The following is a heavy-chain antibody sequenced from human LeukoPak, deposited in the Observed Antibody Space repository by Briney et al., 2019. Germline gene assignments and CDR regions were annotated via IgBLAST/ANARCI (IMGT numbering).Heavy chain of an antibody. Sequence: GESLKISCKGSGYSFTSYWIGWVRRMPGKGLEWMGIIYPGDSDTRYSPSFQGQVTFSADKSINTAYLQWSSLKASDTAMYYCARHVSVAVGTFHFDYWGQGTLVTVSS. V-gene: IGHV5-51*01. D-gene: IGHD2/OR15-2a*01. CDR2: IYPGDSDT. CDR1: GYSFTSYW. CDR3: ARHVSVAVGTFHFDY. J-gene: IGHJ4*02.